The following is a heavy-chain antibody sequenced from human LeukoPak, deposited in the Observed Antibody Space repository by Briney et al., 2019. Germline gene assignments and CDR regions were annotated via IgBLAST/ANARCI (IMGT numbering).Heavy chain of an antibody. CDR3: ARDVARRVGVDF. CDR1: GFTFSSYA. V-gene: IGHV3-30*04. Sequence: GGSLRLSCAASGFTFSSYAMHWVRQAPGKGLEWVAVISYDGSNKYYADSVKGRFTISRDNSKNTLYLQMNSLRAEDTAVYYCARDVARRVGVDFWGQGTLVTVSS. D-gene: IGHD2-2*01. CDR2: ISYDGSNK. J-gene: IGHJ4*02.